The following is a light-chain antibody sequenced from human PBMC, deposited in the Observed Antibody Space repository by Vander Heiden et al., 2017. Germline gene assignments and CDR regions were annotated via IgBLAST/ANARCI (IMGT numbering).Light chain of an antibody. CDR2: EVS. V-gene: IGLV2-8*01. CDR1: SSDVGGYNY. CDR3: SSYAGSNILV. J-gene: IGLJ2*01. Sequence: QPAPTQPPSASGSPGQSVTISCTGTSSDVGGYNYVSWYQQHPGKAPKLMIDEVSKRPSGVPDRFSGSKSGNTASLTVSGLQAEDEADYYCSSYAGSNILVFGGGTKLTVL.